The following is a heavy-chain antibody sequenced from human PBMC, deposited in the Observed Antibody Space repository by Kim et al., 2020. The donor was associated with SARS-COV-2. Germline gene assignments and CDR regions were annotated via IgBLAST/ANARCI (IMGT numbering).Heavy chain of an antibody. J-gene: IGHJ6*02. CDR3: ARSMHNIVVVPAAIVAVFEKRNYYYYYGMDV. CDR2: ISGSGGST. Sequence: GGSLRLSCAASGFTFSSYAMSWVRQAPGKGLEWVSAISGSGGSTYYADSVKGRFTISRDNSKNTLYLQMNSLRAEDTAVYYCARSMHNIVVVPAAIVAVFEKRNYYYYYGMDVWGQGTTVTVSS. D-gene: IGHD2-2*01. CDR1: GFTFSSYA. V-gene: IGHV3-23*01.